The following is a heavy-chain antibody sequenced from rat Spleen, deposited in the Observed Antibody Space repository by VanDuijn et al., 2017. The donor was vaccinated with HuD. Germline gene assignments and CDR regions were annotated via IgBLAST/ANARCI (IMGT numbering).Heavy chain of an antibody. CDR1: GFTFSNYG. CDR2: ISYDGSTT. D-gene: IGHD1-11*01. V-gene: IGHV5-19*01. CDR3: ARDYGGYSDWFAY. J-gene: IGHJ3*01. Sequence: EVQLVESGGGLVQPGRSLKLSCAASGFTFSNYGMHWIRQAPKKGLEWVATISYDGSTTYYRDSVKGRFTISRDNAKSTLYLQMDSLRSEDTATYYCARDYGGYSDWFAYWGQGTLVTVSS.